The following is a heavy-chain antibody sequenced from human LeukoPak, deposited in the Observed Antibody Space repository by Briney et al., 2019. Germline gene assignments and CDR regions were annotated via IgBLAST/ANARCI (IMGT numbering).Heavy chain of an antibody. CDR1: GGSISSYY. D-gene: IGHD2-21*01. J-gene: IGHJ6*02. CDR2: IYYSGST. Sequence: SETLSLTCTVSGGSISSYYWSWIRQPAGKGLEWIGYIYYSGSTNYNPSLKSRVTISVDTSKNQFSLKLSSVTAADTAVYYCARDPYDGMDVWGQGTTVTVSS. CDR3: ARDPYDGMDV. V-gene: IGHV4-59*01.